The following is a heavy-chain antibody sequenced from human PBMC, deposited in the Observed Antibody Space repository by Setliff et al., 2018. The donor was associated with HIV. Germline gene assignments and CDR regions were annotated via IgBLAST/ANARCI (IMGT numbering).Heavy chain of an antibody. CDR2: IYYTGST. Sequence: SETLSLTCSVFGGSIRSPDHYWSWIRQSPEKSLEWIGHIYYTGSTSYNPSLKSRLTISMDTSKNQFSLKLNSVTAADTAVYYCARGSCSTISCSLRVGNDAFDIWGQGTMVTVS. V-gene: IGHV4-30-4*01. CDR3: ARGSCSTISCSLRVGNDAFDI. J-gene: IGHJ3*02. D-gene: IGHD2-2*01. CDR1: GGSIRSPDHY.